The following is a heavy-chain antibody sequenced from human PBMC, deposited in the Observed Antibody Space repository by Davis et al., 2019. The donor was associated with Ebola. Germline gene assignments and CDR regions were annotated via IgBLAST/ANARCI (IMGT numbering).Heavy chain of an antibody. CDR2: ISPYNGYT. D-gene: IGHD3-10*01. CDR1: RYTFTSYG. CDR3: ARQDMVQGVIKGYGMDV. J-gene: IGHJ6*02. Sequence: SVNVSCLASRYTFTSYGISRVRQAPGQGLEWMGWISPYNGYTNYAQNLQGRVTMTKDTSTSTVYMELRSLRSDDTAVYYRARQDMVQGVIKGYGMDVWGQGTTVTVSS. V-gene: IGHV1-18*01.